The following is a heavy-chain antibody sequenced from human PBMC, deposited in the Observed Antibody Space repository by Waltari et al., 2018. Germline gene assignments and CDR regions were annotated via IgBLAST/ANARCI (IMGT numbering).Heavy chain of an antibody. CDR2: INPNSGGT. CDR3: AREATIVGQYGMDV. J-gene: IGHJ6*02. V-gene: IGHV1-2*02. CDR1: GYTFTGYY. Sequence: QVQLVQSGAEVKKPGASVKVSCKASGYTFTGYYMHWVRQAPGQGLEWMGWINPNSGGTNDAQKLQGRVTMTRDTSISTAYMELSRLRSDDTAVYYCAREATIVGQYGMDVWGQGTTVTVSS. D-gene: IGHD5-12*01.